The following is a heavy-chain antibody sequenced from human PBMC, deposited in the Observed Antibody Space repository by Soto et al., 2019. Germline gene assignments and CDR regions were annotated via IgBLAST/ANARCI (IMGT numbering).Heavy chain of an antibody. D-gene: IGHD6-13*01. Sequence: LRLSCSASGFTFSSYAMHWVRQAPGKGLEYVSAISSNGGSTYYADSVKGRFTISRDNSKNTLYLQMSSLRAEDTAVYYCVKGHSWVSATALPDYWGQGTLVTVSS. CDR1: GFTFSSYA. CDR2: ISSNGGST. J-gene: IGHJ4*02. V-gene: IGHV3-64D*06. CDR3: VKGHSWVSATALPDY.